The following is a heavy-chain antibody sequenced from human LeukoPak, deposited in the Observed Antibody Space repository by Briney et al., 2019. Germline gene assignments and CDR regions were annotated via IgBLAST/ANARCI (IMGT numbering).Heavy chain of an antibody. Sequence: PGGSLRLSCVPSGFTFSGYGLSWVRQAPGKGLEWVSSISSSSSYIYYADSVKGRFTISRDNAKNSLYLQMNSLRAEDTAVYYCARDPGGNWNFFDYWGQGTLVTVSS. CDR2: ISSSSSYI. V-gene: IGHV3-21*01. J-gene: IGHJ4*02. CDR1: GFTFSGYG. D-gene: IGHD1-20*01. CDR3: ARDPGGNWNFFDY.